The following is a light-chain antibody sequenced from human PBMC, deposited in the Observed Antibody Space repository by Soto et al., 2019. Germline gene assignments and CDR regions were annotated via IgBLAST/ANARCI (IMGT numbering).Light chain of an antibody. CDR2: FGS. Sequence: DIVMTQSPLSLPVTPGEAASISCRSSQSLQRIDGNNYLEWYLQKPGQSPQLLIYFGSTRSSGVPDRFSGSGSGTDFTLKISRVEAEDVGFYYCMDSLQIPNTFGQGTKLEIK. CDR3: MDSLQIPNT. J-gene: IGKJ2*01. V-gene: IGKV2-28*01. CDR1: QSLQRIDGNNY.